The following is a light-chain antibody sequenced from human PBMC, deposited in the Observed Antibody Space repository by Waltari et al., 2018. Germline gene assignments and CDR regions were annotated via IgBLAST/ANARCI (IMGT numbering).Light chain of an antibody. V-gene: IGLV8-61*01. J-gene: IGLJ3*02. Sequence: QTVVTQEPSLSVYPGGTVTLTCALSSGSLSTTSYATWYQQTPGQAPRTLVYKANARSSGVPDRFSGSIRGNTAALTITGAQADDESDYYCALYMGSGIWVFGGGTRLTVL. CDR3: ALYMGSGIWV. CDR1: SGSLSTTSY. CDR2: KAN.